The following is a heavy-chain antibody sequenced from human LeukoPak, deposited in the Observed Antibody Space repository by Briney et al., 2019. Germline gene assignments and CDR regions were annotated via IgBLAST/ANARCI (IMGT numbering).Heavy chain of an antibody. CDR3: ARGLQENLAWLQAFTAFDI. CDR1: GYTFTSYA. D-gene: IGHD4-11*01. J-gene: IGHJ3*02. Sequence: ASVKVSCKASGYTFTSYAITWVRQAPGQGLEWMGWISAYNGNTDYAQKLQGRVTMTTDTSTDTAYMELRSLRSDDTAVYYCARGLQENLAWLQAFTAFDIWGQGTMVTVSS. CDR2: ISAYNGNT. V-gene: IGHV1-18*01.